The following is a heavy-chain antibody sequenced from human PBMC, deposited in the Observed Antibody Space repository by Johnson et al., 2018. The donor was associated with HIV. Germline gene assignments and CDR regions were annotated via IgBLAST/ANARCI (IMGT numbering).Heavy chain of an antibody. J-gene: IGHJ3*02. V-gene: IGHV3-66*02. Sequence: EQLVESGGGLVRPGGSLRLSCAASGFTVSSSYMSWVRQAPGKGLEWVSVLYSGGSRYYADSVKGRFIISRDNSKNTLYLQLNSLRPEDTAVYYCAREGYYDSSGYYGAFDMWGQGTMVTVSS. CDR2: LYSGGSR. D-gene: IGHD3-22*01. CDR3: AREGYYDSSGYYGAFDM. CDR1: GFTVSSSY.